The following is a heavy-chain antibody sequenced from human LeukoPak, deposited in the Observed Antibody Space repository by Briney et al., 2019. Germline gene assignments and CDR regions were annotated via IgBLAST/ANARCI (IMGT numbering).Heavy chain of an antibody. J-gene: IGHJ4*02. CDR3: ARFDHYYGSGSYCDC. D-gene: IGHD3-10*01. V-gene: IGHV4-59*01. CDR2: IYYSGST. Sequence: PSETLSLTCTVSGGSISSYYWSWIRQPPGKGLEWIGYIYYSGSTNYNPSLKSRVTISVDTSKNQLSLTLSSVTAADTAVYYCARFDHYYGSGSYCDCWGQGTLVSVSS. CDR1: GGSISSYY.